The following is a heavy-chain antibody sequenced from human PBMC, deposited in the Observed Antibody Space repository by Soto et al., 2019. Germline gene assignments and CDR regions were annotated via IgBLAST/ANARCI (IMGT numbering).Heavy chain of an antibody. V-gene: IGHV3-30-3*01. CDR1: GFTFSIYA. J-gene: IGHJ5*02. D-gene: IGHD1-1*01. Sequence: QVQLVESGGGVVQPGRSLRLSCAASGFTFSIYAMHWVRQAPGKGLEWVAVISYDGSNKYYADSVKGRFTISRDNSKTTLYLQMNSLRAEDTAVYYCARVTRNADAALSASFDPWGQGTLLTVSS. CDR3: ARVTRNADAALSASFDP. CDR2: ISYDGSNK.